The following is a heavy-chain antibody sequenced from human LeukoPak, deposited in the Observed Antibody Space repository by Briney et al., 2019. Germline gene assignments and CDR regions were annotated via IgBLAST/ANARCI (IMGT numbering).Heavy chain of an antibody. V-gene: IGHV4-30-2*01. CDR3: AREYYDILTGPNWFDP. CDR1: GGSISSGGYS. Sequence: PSETLSLTCAVSGGSISSGGYSWSWIRQPPGKGLEWIGYIYHSGSTYYNPSLKSRVTISVDRSKNQFSLKLSSVTAADTAVYYCAREYYDILTGPNWFDPWGQGTLVTVSS. D-gene: IGHD3-9*01. J-gene: IGHJ5*02. CDR2: IYHSGST.